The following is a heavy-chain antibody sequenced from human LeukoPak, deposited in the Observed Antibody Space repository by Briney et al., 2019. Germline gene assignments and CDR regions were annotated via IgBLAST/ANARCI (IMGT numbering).Heavy chain of an antibody. Sequence: AGSLRLSCAASGFAFSTYGMHWVRQAPGKGLEWVAVIWNDGSNAYYADSVKGRFSISRDNSKNMVYLQMNRLRAKDTAVFYCARDLKWGYIDARGQRTLVTVSS. CDR1: GFAFSTYG. CDR2: IWNDGSNA. D-gene: IGHD1-26*01. V-gene: IGHV3-33*01. J-gene: IGHJ4*02. CDR3: ARDLKWGYIDA.